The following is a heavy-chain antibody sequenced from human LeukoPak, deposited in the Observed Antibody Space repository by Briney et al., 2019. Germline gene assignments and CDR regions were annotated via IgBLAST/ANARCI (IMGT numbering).Heavy chain of an antibody. CDR1: GGSISSYY. V-gene: IGHV4-59*08. Sequence: SETLSLTCTVSGGSISSYYWNWIRQPPRKGLEWIGYIYYSGSTTYNPSLKSRVTISVDTSKNQFSLKLSSVTAADTAVYYCARQIVVVPAALYWFDPWGQGTLVTVSS. D-gene: IGHD2-15*01. J-gene: IGHJ5*02. CDR3: ARQIVVVPAALYWFDP. CDR2: IYYSGST.